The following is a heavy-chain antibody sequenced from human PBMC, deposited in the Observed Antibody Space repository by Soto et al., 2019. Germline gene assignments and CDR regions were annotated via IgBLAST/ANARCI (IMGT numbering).Heavy chain of an antibody. Sequence: GESLKISCKASGYNFISYWINWVRQKPGKGLEWMGRIDPSDSYTNYSPSFQGHVTISADKSISTAYLQWSSLKAADTAVYYCARERQVGPSSGRFDPWGQGTLVTVSS. J-gene: IGHJ5*02. CDR2: IDPSDSYT. CDR1: GYNFISYW. CDR3: ARERQVGPSSGRFDP. V-gene: IGHV5-10-1*01.